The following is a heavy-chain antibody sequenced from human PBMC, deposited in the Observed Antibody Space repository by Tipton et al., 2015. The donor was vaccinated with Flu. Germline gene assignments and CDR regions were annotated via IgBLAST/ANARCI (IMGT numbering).Heavy chain of an antibody. Sequence: SLRLSCAASGFMFGDYGMNWVRQAPGRGLEWVSSISWNSGPIGYADSVKGRFTISRDNAKRSLYLQMDSLRAEDTALYYCVKEMRFSYPMVGLGVLGQGTNVSVSS. D-gene: IGHD2-2*01. CDR2: ISWNSGPI. CDR1: GFMFGDYG. V-gene: IGHV3-9*01. J-gene: IGHJ6*02. CDR3: VKEMRFSYPMVGLGV.